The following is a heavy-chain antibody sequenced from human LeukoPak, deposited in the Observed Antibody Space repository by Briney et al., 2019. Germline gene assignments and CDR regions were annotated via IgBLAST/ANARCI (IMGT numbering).Heavy chain of an antibody. J-gene: IGHJ3*02. Sequence: PGGSLRLSCAASGFTFSSYSMNWVRQAPGMGLEWVSYISSSSSTIYYADSVKGRFTISRDNAKNSLYLQMNSLRDEDTAVYYCARSMVRGGYAFDIWGQGTMVTVSS. CDR1: GFTFSSYS. CDR3: ARSMVRGGYAFDI. D-gene: IGHD3-10*01. CDR2: ISSSSSTI. V-gene: IGHV3-48*02.